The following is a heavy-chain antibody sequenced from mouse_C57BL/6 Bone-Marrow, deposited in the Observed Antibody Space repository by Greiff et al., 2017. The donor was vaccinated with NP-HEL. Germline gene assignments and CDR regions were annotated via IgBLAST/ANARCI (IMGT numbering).Heavy chain of an antibody. J-gene: IGHJ1*03. CDR1: GFTFSDYY. CDR2: INYDGSST. Sequence: EVMLVESEGGLVQPGSSMKLSCTASGFTFSDYYMAWVRQVPEKGLEWVANINYDGSSTYYLDSLKSRFIISRDNAKYILYLQMSSLKSEDTATYYCARDGYSYWYFDVWGTGTTVTVSS. D-gene: IGHD2-3*01. V-gene: IGHV5-16*01. CDR3: ARDGYSYWYFDV.